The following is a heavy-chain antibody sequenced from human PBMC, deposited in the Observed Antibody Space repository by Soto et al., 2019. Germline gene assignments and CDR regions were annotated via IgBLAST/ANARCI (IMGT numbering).Heavy chain of an antibody. CDR2: IIPIFGTA. V-gene: IGHV1-69*13. CDR1: GGTFSSYA. J-gene: IGHJ4*02. CDR3: ARDVGATTSPRFGY. Sequence: ASVKVSCKASGGTFSSYAISWARQAPGQGLEWMGGIIPIFGTANYAQKFQGRVTITADESTSTAYMELSSLRSEDTAVYYCARDVGATTSPRFGYWGQGTLVTVSS. D-gene: IGHD1-26*01.